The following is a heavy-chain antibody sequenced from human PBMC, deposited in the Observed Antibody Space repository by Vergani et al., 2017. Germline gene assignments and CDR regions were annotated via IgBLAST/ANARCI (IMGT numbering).Heavy chain of an antibody. J-gene: IGHJ6*02. CDR3: ARLVRYFDRGMDV. D-gene: IGHD3-9*01. CDR1: GGSFSGYY. Sequence: QVQLQQWGAGLLKPSETLSLTCAVYGGSFSGYYWSWIRPPPGEGLEWIGEINHSGSTNYNPSLKSRVTRSVDTSKNQFSLKLSSVTAADTAVYYCARLVRYFDRGMDVWGQGTTVTVSS. V-gene: IGHV4-34*01. CDR2: INHSGST.